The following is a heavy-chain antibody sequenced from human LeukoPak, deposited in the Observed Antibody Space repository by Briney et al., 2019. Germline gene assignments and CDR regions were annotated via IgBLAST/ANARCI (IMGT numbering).Heavy chain of an antibody. CDR1: GFTFSSYS. V-gene: IGHV3-21*01. Sequence: GGSLRLSCAASGFTFSSYSMNWVRQAPGKGLEWVSSISSSSTYIYYADSVKGRYTISRDNAKNSLYLQMNSLRAEDTAVYYCASLRGAAPSDYWGQGTLVTVSS. J-gene: IGHJ4*02. CDR2: ISSSSTYI. D-gene: IGHD4/OR15-4a*01. CDR3: ASLRGAAPSDY.